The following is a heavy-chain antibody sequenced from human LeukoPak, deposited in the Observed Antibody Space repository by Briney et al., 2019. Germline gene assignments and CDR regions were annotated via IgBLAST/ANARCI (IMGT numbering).Heavy chain of an antibody. V-gene: IGHV3-64D*06. CDR2: INSNGGTR. D-gene: IGHD6-19*01. CDR1: GFTSSRYV. Sequence: GGSLRLSCSASGFTSSRYVMHWVRQAPGKGLEYLSSINSNGGTRYYADSVKGRFTISRDNSKNTVYLQMSSLRAEDTAVYYCPQWVDRVGFDYWGQGTLVTVSS. J-gene: IGHJ4*02. CDR3: PQWVDRVGFDY.